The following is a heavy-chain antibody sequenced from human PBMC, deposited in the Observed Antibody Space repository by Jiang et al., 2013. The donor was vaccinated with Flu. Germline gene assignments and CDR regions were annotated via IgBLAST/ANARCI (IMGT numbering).Heavy chain of an antibody. V-gene: IGHV1-46*01. CDR1: GYTFSSYY. J-gene: IGHJ4*02. D-gene: IGHD3-10*01. CDR3: ARDSSRDYYGSGTYDF. Sequence: GAEVKKPGASVKVSCKASGYTFSSYYMVWVRQAPGQGLEWMGIINPSGDGTTYAQKFQGRVTMTRDTSTSTVYMELSSLRSEDTAVYHCARDSSRDYYGSGTYDFWGQGTLVTVSS. CDR2: INPSGDGT.